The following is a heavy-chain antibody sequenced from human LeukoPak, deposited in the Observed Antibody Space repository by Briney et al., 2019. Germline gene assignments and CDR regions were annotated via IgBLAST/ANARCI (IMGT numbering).Heavy chain of an antibody. Sequence: GGSLRLSCAASGFTFSNYWMTWVRQAPGQGLEWVANIKPDGTKKTYVDSVKGRFTISRDNAKNSLYLQMNSLIVDDTAVYYCASQPAVIDLDYWGQGNLVTVSS. CDR1: GFTFSNYW. D-gene: IGHD2-21*01. V-gene: IGHV3-7*01. J-gene: IGHJ4*02. CDR2: IKPDGTKK. CDR3: ASQPAVIDLDY.